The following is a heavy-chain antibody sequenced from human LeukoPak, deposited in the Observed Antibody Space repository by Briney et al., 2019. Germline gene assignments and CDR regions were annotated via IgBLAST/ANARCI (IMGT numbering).Heavy chain of an antibody. J-gene: IGHJ5*02. D-gene: IGHD3-10*01. Sequence: SGTLSLTCAVSGGSISSSNWWSWVRQPPGKGLEWIGEIYHSGSTNYNPSLKSRVTISVDKSKNQFSLKLSSVTAADTAVYYCAKDIWFGEPYGGTNWFDPWGQGTLVTVSS. V-gene: IGHV4-4*02. CDR2: IYHSGST. CDR3: AKDIWFGEPYGGTNWFDP. CDR1: GGSISSSNW.